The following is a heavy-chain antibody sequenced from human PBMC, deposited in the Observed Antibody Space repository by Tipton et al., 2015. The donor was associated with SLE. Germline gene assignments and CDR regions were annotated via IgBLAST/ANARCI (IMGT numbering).Heavy chain of an antibody. V-gene: IGHV4-61*09. CDR1: GGSISSGSYY. D-gene: IGHD2-2*03. Sequence: TLSLTCTVSGGSISSGSYYWSWIRQPAGKGLEWIGHIYTSGSTNYNPSLKSRVTISVDTSKNRFSLKLSSVTAADTAVYYCARGVAIYWITYYDYYMDVWGKGTTVTVSS. J-gene: IGHJ6*03. CDR3: ARGVAIYWITYYDYYMDV. CDR2: IYTSGST.